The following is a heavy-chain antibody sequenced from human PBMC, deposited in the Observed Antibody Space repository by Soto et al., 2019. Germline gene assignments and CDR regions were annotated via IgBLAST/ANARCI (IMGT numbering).Heavy chain of an antibody. CDR2: VSGYNGDT. CDR3: AKNGHPPYYYYGMDV. V-gene: IGHV1-18*01. Sequence: QGQLVQSGPEVKKPGASVKVSCKASGYTFSRYGISWVRQAPGQGLEWMGWVSGYNGDTKSAQKVQGRVTMTIDTSTYTAYIEWSSLTSDDTAIYYCAKNGHPPYYYYGMDVWGQGTTVTVSS. D-gene: IGHD2-8*01. J-gene: IGHJ6*02. CDR1: GYTFSRYG.